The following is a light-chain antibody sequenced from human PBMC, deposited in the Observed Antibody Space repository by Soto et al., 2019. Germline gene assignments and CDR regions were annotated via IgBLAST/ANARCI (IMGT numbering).Light chain of an antibody. J-gene: IGKJ1*01. CDR2: GAS. CDR1: QSVSNNY. Sequence: EIRLTQSPGTLSLSTGERATLSCRASQSVSNNYLAWYQQKPGQAPRLLIYGASNRATGIPDRFSGSGSGTDFTLTISRLEPEDFAVYYCQQYGSSGTFGQGSKVDI. V-gene: IGKV3-20*01. CDR3: QQYGSSGT.